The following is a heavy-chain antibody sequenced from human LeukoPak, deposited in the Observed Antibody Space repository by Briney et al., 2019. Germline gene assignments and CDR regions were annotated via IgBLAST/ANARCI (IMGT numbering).Heavy chain of an antibody. CDR3: ARGGIGWDSSGWYLYYFDY. J-gene: IGHJ4*02. CDR1: Y. Sequence: YXIWIRQPPGKGLDWIGEINHSGSTNYHPPLKSRVTISVVTSKNQFSLKLSSVTAADTAVYYCARGGIGWDSSGWYLYYFDYWGQGPLVTVSS. D-gene: IGHD6-19*01. CDR2: INHSGST. V-gene: IGHV4-34*01.